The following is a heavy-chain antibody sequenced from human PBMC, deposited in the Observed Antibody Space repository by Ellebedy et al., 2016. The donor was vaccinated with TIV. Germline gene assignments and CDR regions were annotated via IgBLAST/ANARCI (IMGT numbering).Heavy chain of an antibody. D-gene: IGHD3-22*01. CDR1: GGSISSGGYS. CDR2: IYHSGST. V-gene: IGHV4-30-2*01. CDR3: ARGTMIVRNGGEYYYYYGMDV. Sequence: LRLXCAVSGGSISSGGYSWSWIRQPPGKGLEWIGYIYHSGSTYYNPSLKSRVTISVDRSKNQFSLKLSSVTAADTAVYYCARGTMIVRNGGEYYYYYGMDVWGQGTTVTVSS. J-gene: IGHJ6*02.